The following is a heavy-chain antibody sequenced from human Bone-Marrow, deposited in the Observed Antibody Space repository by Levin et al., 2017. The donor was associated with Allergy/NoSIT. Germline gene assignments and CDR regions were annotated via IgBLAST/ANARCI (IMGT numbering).Heavy chain of an antibody. Sequence: PGGSLRLSCAASGFTFSSYGMHWVRQAPGKGLEWVAVIWYDGSNKYYADSVKGRFTISRDNSKNTLYLQMNSLRAEDTAVYYCARAPVATSPVTGIDYWGQGTLVTVSS. V-gene: IGHV3-33*01. CDR2: IWYDGSNK. J-gene: IGHJ4*02. D-gene: IGHD5-12*01. CDR3: ARAPVATSPVTGIDY. CDR1: GFTFSSYG.